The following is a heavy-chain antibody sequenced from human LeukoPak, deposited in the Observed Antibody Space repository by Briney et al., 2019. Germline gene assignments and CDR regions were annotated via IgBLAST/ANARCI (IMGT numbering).Heavy chain of an antibody. CDR2: ISTDGSST. Sequence: GGSLRLSCAASAFTFTTYWMHWVRQSPGKGLVWVSHISTDGSSTDYADSVKGRFTISRDNAKNTVYLQMNSLRAEDTAVYYCARDLYSGSVDYWGQGTLVTVSS. CDR1: AFTFTTYW. J-gene: IGHJ4*02. D-gene: IGHD6-6*01. CDR3: ARDLYSGSVDY. V-gene: IGHV3-74*01.